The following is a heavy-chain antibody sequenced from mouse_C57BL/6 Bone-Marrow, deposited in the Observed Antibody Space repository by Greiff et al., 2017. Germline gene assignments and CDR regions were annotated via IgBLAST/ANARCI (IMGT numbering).Heavy chain of an antibody. V-gene: IGHV1-62-2*01. CDR3: ARHETLAWFAY. CDR1: GYTFTEYT. Sequence: VMLVESGAELVKPGASVKLSCKASGYTFTEYTIHWVKQRSGQGLEWIGWFYPGSGSIKYNEKFKDKATLTADKSSSTVYMELSSLTSEDAAVXFCARHETLAWFAYWGQGTLVTVSA. J-gene: IGHJ3*01. CDR2: FYPGSGSI.